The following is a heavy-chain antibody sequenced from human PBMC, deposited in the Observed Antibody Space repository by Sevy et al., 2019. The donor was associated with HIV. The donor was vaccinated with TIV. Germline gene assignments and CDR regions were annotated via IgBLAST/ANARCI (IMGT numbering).Heavy chain of an antibody. J-gene: IGHJ3*02. CDR3: ARGGYYYERSGLAAFDI. CDR2: IKQDGSEK. D-gene: IGHD3-22*01. Sequence: GGSLRLSCAASGFTFSRYWMSWVRQAPGKGLEWVANIKQDGSEKYYVDSVKGRFTTSRDNAKNSLYLQMNSLRAEDTAVYYCARGGYYYERSGLAAFDIWGHGTMVTVSS. CDR1: GFTFSRYW. V-gene: IGHV3-7*04.